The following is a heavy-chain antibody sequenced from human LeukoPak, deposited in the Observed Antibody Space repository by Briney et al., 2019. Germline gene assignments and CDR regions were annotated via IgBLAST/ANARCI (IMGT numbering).Heavy chain of an antibody. CDR3: AKTLRYGDYPTGFDP. Sequence: PGGSLRLSCAASGFTFSSYAMSWVRQAPGKGLEWVSAISGSGGSTYYADSAKGRFTISRDNSKSTLYLQMNSLRAEDTAVYYCAKTLRYGDYPTGFDPWGQGTLVTVSS. CDR2: ISGSGGST. J-gene: IGHJ5*02. V-gene: IGHV3-23*01. D-gene: IGHD4-17*01. CDR1: GFTFSSYA.